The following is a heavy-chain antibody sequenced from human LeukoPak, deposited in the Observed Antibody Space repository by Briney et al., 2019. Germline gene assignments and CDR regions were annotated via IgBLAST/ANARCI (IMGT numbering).Heavy chain of an antibody. Sequence: SQTLSLTCAISGDSVSSNTAAWNWIRQSPSRGLEWLGRTYYRSQWYNDNAVSVKSRITINPDTSNNQFSLQLNSVTPEDTAVYYCARVTVSTLENWGQGTIVIASS. CDR1: GDSVSSNTAA. CDR2: TYYRSQWYN. J-gene: IGHJ4*02. V-gene: IGHV6-1*01. D-gene: IGHD4-17*01. CDR3: ARVTVSTLEN.